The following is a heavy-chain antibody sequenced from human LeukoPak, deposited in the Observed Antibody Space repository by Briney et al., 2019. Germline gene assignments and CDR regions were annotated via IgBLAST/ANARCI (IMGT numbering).Heavy chain of an antibody. V-gene: IGHV4-4*07. CDR2: IYTSGST. CDR3: ASQYSSSWTDAFDI. D-gene: IGHD6-13*01. Sequence: PSETLSLTCTVSGGSIGSYYWSWIRQPAGKGLEWIGRIYTSGSTNYNPSLKSRVTMSVDTSKNQFSLKLSSVTAADTAVYYCASQYSSSWTDAFDIWGQGTMVTVSS. CDR1: GGSIGSYY. J-gene: IGHJ3*02.